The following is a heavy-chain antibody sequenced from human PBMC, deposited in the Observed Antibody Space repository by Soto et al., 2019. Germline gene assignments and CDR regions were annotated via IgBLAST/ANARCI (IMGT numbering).Heavy chain of an antibody. Sequence: QPGGSLRLSCAASGCIVSNNYMSWVRQVPGKGLEWVSVIHSGGGTYYADSVKGRFIISRDNSKNTLYLQMNSLRAEDTAVYYCAWEWLANWGQGTLVTVSS. CDR2: IHSGGGT. V-gene: IGHV3-66*01. CDR3: AWEWLAN. D-gene: IGHD3-3*01. CDR1: GCIVSNNY. J-gene: IGHJ4*02.